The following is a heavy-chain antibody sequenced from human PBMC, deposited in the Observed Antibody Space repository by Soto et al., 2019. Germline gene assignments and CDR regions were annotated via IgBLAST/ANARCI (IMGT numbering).Heavy chain of an antibody. V-gene: IGHV3-33*01. J-gene: IGHJ3*02. CDR3: ARDKWELLFDDAFDI. D-gene: IGHD1-26*01. CDR1: GFTFSSYG. CDR2: IWYDGSNK. Sequence: QVQLVESGGGVVQPGRSLRLSCAASGFTFSSYGMHWVRQAPGKGLEWVAVIWYDGSNKYYADSVKGRFTISRDNSKNTLYLQMNSLRAEHTAVYYCARDKWELLFDDAFDIWGQGTMITVSS.